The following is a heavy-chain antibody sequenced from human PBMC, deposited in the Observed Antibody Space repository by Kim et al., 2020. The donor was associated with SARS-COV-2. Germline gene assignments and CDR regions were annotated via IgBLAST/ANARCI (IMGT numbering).Heavy chain of an antibody. J-gene: IGHJ4*02. CDR1: GGSISSYY. CDR2: IYYSGST. Sequence: SETLSLTCTVSGGSISSYYWSWIRQPPGKGLEWIGYIYYSGSTNYNPSLKSRVTISVDTSKNQFSLKLSSVTAADTAVYYCARDGGSYYTYFDYWGQGTLVTVSS. CDR3: ARDGGSYYTYFDY. D-gene: IGHD1-26*01. V-gene: IGHV4-59*01.